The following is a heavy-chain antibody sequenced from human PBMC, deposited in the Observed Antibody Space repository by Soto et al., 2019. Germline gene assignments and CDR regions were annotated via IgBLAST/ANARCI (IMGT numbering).Heavy chain of an antibody. Sequence: TSETLSLTCTVSGGSISSSSYYWGWIRQPPGKGLEWIASIYYSGSTYYNPSLKSRITISVDTSKNQFSLKLRSVTAADTAVYYCARHPDVLRYFDWLHGGFWFDPWGQGTLVTVSS. CDR3: ARHPDVLRYFDWLHGGFWFDP. D-gene: IGHD3-9*01. CDR1: GGSISSSSYY. V-gene: IGHV4-39*01. CDR2: IYYSGST. J-gene: IGHJ5*02.